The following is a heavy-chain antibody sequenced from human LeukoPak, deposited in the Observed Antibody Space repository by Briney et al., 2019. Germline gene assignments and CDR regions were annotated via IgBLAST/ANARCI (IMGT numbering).Heavy chain of an antibody. CDR3: ARLSVIVGSTLEYYYYYMDV. D-gene: IGHD1-26*01. CDR2: IYYSGST. V-gene: IGHV4-30-4*08. J-gene: IGHJ6*03. Sequence: SETLSLTCTVSGGSISSGDYYWSWIRQPPGKGLEWIGYIYYSGSTYYNPSLKSRVTISVDTSKNQFSLKLTSVTATDTAVYYCARLSVIVGSTLEYYYYYMDVWGQGTTVTVSS. CDR1: GGSISSGDYY.